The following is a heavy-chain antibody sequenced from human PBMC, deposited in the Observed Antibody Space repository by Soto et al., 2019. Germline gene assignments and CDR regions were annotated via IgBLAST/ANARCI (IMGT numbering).Heavy chain of an antibody. CDR2: IYYSGST. D-gene: IGHD2-2*02. V-gene: IGHV4-59*01. CDR1: GGSISSYY. Sequence: SETLSLTCTVSGGSISSYYWSWIRQPPGKGLEWIGYIYYSGSTNYNPSLKSRVTISVDTSKNQFSLKLSSVTAADTAVYYCARVPPYCSSTSCYTDYWGQGALVTVSS. J-gene: IGHJ4*02. CDR3: ARVPPYCSSTSCYTDY.